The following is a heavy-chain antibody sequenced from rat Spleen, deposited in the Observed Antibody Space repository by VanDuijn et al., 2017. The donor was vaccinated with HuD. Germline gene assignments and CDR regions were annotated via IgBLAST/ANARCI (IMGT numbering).Heavy chain of an antibody. J-gene: IGHJ4*01. CDR2: ISYEGSST. CDR3: TRPHSSLYVMDA. CDR1: GFTFSDYD. D-gene: IGHD1-2*01. V-gene: IGHV5-22*01. Sequence: EVQLVESGGGLVQPGRSLKLSCSVSGFTFSDYDMAWVRQAPAKGLEWVASISYEGSSTYYGDSVKGRFTISRDNAKSTLYLQMNSLRSEDTATYYCTRPHSSLYVMDAWGQGASVTVSS.